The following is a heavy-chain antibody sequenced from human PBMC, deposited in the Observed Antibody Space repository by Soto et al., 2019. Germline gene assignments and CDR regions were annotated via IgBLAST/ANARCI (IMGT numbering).Heavy chain of an antibody. CDR2: ISGSGGST. CDR1: GFTFSSYA. Sequence: LRLSCAASGFTFSSYAMSCVLQAPVKWLEWVSAISGSGGSTYYADSVRGRFTVSRDNSKNSLSLRMNSLRDEDTAVYFCAKRSPYSSGWYSPIFDYWGQGALVTVSS. V-gene: IGHV3-23*01. J-gene: IGHJ4*02. D-gene: IGHD6-13*01. CDR3: AKRSPYSSGWYSPIFDY.